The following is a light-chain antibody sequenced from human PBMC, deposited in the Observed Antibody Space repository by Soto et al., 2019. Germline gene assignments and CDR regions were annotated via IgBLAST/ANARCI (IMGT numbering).Light chain of an antibody. V-gene: IGLV2-8*01. J-gene: IGLJ1*01. CDR1: SRDVGGYNY. CDR3: SSYAGSNNLKV. Sequence: QSVLTQPPSASGSPGQSVTISCTGSSRDVGGYNYVSWYQQHPGKAPKLMIYEVTKRPSGVPDRFSGSKSGNTASLTVSGLQAEDEADYCCSSYAGSNNLKVFGTGTKVTVL. CDR2: EVT.